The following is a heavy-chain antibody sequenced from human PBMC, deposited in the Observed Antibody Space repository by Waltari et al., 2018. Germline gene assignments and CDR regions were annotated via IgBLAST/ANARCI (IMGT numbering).Heavy chain of an antibody. Sequence: QVQLQESGPGLVKPSETLSLTCTVSGGSISSYYWSWIRQPPGKGLEWIGYIYYSGSTNYHPSLKSRVTISVDTSKNQFSLKLSSVTAADTAVYYCARDRGIYGGFDYWGQGTLVTVSS. D-gene: IGHD4-17*01. CDR2: IYYSGST. CDR1: GGSISSYY. J-gene: IGHJ4*02. V-gene: IGHV4-59*01. CDR3: ARDRGIYGGFDY.